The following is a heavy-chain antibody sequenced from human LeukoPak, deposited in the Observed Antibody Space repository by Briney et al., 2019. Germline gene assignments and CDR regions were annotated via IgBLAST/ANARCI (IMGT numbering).Heavy chain of an antibody. V-gene: IGHV3-66*01. CDR3: ARRSGEGYFDC. Sequence: GGSLRLSCAASGFTVSSNYMTRVRQAPGKGLEWVSVIYSGGDTYYADSVKGRFTISRDNSKNTLYLQLNSLRAEDTAVYYCARRSGEGYFDCWGQGTLVTVSS. CDR1: GFTVSSNY. D-gene: IGHD1-26*01. J-gene: IGHJ4*02. CDR2: IYSGGDT.